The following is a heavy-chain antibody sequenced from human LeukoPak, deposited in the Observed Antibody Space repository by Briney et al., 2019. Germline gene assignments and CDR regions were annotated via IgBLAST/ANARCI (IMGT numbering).Heavy chain of an antibody. CDR3: ARGRGSYYPPRYYYYMDV. D-gene: IGHD1-26*01. V-gene: IGHV4-61*02. CDR2: IYTSGST. J-gene: IGHJ6*03. CDR1: GGSISSGSYY. Sequence: SETLSLTCTVSGGSISSGSYYWSWIRQPAGKGLEWIGRIYTSGSTNYNPSLNSRVTISVDTSKHQFSLKLSSVTAADTAVYYYARGRGSYYPPRYYYYMDVWGKGTTVTVSS.